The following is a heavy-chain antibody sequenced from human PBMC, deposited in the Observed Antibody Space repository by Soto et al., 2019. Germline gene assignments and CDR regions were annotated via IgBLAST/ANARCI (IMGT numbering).Heavy chain of an antibody. V-gene: IGHV5-10-1*01. CDR2: IDPSDSYT. CDR3: ASHYYDSSGYYLPYGMDV. Sequence: ESLKISCKGSGYSFTSYWISWVRQMPGKGLEWMGRIDPSDSYTNYSPSFQGHVTISADKSISTAYLQWSSLKASDTAMYYCASHYYDSSGYYLPYGMDVWGQGTTVTVSS. D-gene: IGHD3-22*01. J-gene: IGHJ6*01. CDR1: GYSFTSYW.